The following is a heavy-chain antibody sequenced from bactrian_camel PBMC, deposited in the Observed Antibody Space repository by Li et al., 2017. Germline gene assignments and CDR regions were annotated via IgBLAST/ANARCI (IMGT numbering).Heavy chain of an antibody. J-gene: IGHJ4*01. CDR1: GLIFYDYV. D-gene: IGHD4*01. CDR2: LNTGSGDK. V-gene: IGHV3S36*01. Sequence: VQLVESGGGSVQTGGSLRLICAGSGLIFYDYVLSWYRQAPGKEREGVAMLNTGSGDKYFADSVKDRFDISRDNTRKITCLQMNSLEPKDTAVYYCAADMGPMGRGRLCSSYLYEYNYWGQGTQVTVST. CDR3: AADMGPMGRGRLCSSYLYEYNY.